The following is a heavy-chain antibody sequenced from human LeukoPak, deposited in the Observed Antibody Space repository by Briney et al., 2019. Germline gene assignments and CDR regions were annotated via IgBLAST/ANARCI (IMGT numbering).Heavy chain of an antibody. D-gene: IGHD3-22*01. CDR1: GFTFTVSA. V-gene: IGHV1-58*01. J-gene: IGHJ4*02. CDR2: IVVGSGNT. CDR3: AKDSSGYDSDY. Sequence: SVKVSCKASGFTFTVSAVQWVRQARGQRLEWIGWIVVGSGNTNYAQKFQERVTITRDMSTSLVYMELSSLRSEDTAVYYCAKDSSGYDSDYWGQGTLVTVSS.